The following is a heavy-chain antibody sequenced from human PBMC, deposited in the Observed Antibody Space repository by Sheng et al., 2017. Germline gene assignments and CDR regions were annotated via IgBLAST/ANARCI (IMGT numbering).Heavy chain of an antibody. D-gene: IGHD6-19*01. J-gene: IGHJ4*02. CDR1: GFSFKDYE. V-gene: IGHV3-48*03. CDR2: ITTSGNMI. CDR3: ARGRWLHSRSYYFDS. Sequence: EVQLVESVGHLVQPGGSLRLSCVASGFSFKDYEMNWVRQAPGRGLEWLSYITTSGNMIKYADSVKGRFAISRDDAKNTLNLQLTGLRVEDTAVYYCARGRWLHSRSYYFDSWGQGTLVTVSS.